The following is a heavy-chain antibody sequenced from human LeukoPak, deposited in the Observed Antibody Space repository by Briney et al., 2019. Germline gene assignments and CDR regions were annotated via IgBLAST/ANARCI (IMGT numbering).Heavy chain of an antibody. CDR2: INTNTGNP. CDR3: ARGMCSDGVCYFLADY. J-gene: IGHJ4*02. D-gene: IGHD2-15*01. Sequence: GASVKVSCKASGYTFISYTMNWVRQAPGQGLEWMGRINTNTGNPTYAQGFTGRFVFSLDTSVSTAYLQISSLKAEDTAVYYCARGMCSDGVCYFLADYWGQGTLVTVSS. V-gene: IGHV7-4-1*02. CDR1: GYTFISYT.